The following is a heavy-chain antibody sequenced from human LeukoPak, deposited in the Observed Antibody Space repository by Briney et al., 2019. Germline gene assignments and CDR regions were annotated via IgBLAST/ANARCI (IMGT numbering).Heavy chain of an antibody. V-gene: IGHV1-8*03. CDR2: MNPNSGNT. Sequence: ASVKVSCKASGYTFTSYDINWVRQATGQGLEWMGWMNPNSGNTGYAQKFQGRVTIARNTSISTAYMELSSLRSEDTAVYYCARDRWSTVTLIYYYYYMDVWGKGTTVTVSS. D-gene: IGHD4-11*01. CDR1: GYTFTSYD. CDR3: ARDRWSTVTLIYYYYYMDV. J-gene: IGHJ6*03.